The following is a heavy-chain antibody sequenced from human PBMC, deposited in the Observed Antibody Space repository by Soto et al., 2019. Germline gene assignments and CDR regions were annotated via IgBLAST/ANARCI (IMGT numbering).Heavy chain of an antibody. J-gene: IGHJ5*02. D-gene: IGHD6-13*01. CDR3: ARAAIHGSSWYFWFDP. Sequence: GASVKVSFKTSGGTFSRHAINWLRQAPGQGLEWMGGIIPMFGTTNYAQKFKGRVTISADESTSTAYMELSSLRSEDAAVYYCARAAIHGSSWYFWFDPWGQGTLVTVSS. CDR1: GGTFSRHA. CDR2: IIPMFGTT. V-gene: IGHV1-69*13.